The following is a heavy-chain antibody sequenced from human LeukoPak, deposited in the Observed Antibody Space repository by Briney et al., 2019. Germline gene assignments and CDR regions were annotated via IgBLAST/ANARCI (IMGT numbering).Heavy chain of an antibody. CDR1: GFSFSRYW. J-gene: IGHJ4*02. Sequence: SGGSLRLSCAASGFSFSRYWMSWVRQAPGKGLEWVANIKQDASEEFYVDSVEGRFTVSRDNAKNALYLQMNSLRAEDTGVYFCARGQTLTFWGQGTLVTVSS. V-gene: IGHV3-7*01. CDR3: ARGQTLTF. CDR2: IKQDASEE.